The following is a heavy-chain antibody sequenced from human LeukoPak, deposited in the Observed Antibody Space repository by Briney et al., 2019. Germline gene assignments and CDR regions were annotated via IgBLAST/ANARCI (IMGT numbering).Heavy chain of an antibody. CDR3: ARDGNNRAFDF. Sequence: ASVKVSCKASGYTFTSHNVHWGRQAPGQGLEWMGIIKPSDGSTSYTQKFQGRVTMTSDTSTTTVYMELSGLGSEDTAVYYCARDGNNRAFDFWGQGTLVTVSS. CDR2: IKPSDGST. D-gene: IGHD1-14*01. J-gene: IGHJ4*01. CDR1: GYTFTSHN. V-gene: IGHV1-46*01.